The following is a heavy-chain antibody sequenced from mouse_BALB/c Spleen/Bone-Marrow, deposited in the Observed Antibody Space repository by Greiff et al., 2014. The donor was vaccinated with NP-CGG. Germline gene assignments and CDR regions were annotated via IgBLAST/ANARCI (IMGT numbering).Heavy chain of an antibody. Sequence: VQLQQSGAKLVRPGVSVKISCKGSGYTFTDHAIHWVKRSHAKSLEWIGVISGYYGDAIYNQKFTGKATMTVDKSSSTAYMELARLTSEDSAIYYCARSGKVRNAMDYWGQGTSVTVSS. D-gene: IGHD2-14*01. CDR3: ARSGKVRNAMDY. J-gene: IGHJ4*01. V-gene: IGHV1S137*01. CDR2: ISGYYGDA. CDR1: GYTFTDHA.